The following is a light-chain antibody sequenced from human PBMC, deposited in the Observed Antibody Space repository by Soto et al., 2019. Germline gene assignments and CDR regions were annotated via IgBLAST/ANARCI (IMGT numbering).Light chain of an antibody. Sequence: QSVLTQPASVSGSPGQSITISCTGTSSDVGGYNHVSWYQQHPGKAPKLMIHEVRNRPSGVSNRFSGSKSGNTASLTISGLQAEEEDDYYCSSYTPSSPRVFGTGTKVTVL. J-gene: IGLJ1*01. V-gene: IGLV2-14*01. CDR2: EVR. CDR3: SSYTPSSPRV. CDR1: SSDVGGYNH.